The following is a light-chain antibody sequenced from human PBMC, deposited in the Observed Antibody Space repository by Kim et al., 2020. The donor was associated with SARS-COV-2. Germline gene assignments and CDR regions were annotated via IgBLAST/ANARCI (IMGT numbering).Light chain of an antibody. J-gene: IGKJ5*01. CDR3: QQYNNWPSVT. CDR1: HSLSSN. Sequence: SPGESATLSCRASHSLSSNLAWYQQKAGQSPRLLIYGASTRATGVPARFSGSGSGTEFTLTISSLQSEDFAIYYCQQYNNWPSVTFGQGTRLEIK. V-gene: IGKV3-15*01. CDR2: GAS.